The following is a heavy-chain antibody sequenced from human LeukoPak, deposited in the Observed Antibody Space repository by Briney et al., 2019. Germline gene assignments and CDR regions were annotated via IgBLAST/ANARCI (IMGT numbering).Heavy chain of an antibody. CDR1: GGSISSYY. V-gene: IGHV4-59*01. CDR2: IYYSGST. J-gene: IGHJ3*02. CDR3: ARVGIFGVVNDAFDI. D-gene: IGHD3-3*01. Sequence: PSETLSLTCTVSGGSISSYYWSWIRQPPGKGLEWSGYIYYSGSTNYNPSLKSRVTISVDTSKNQFSLKLSSVTAADTAVYYCARVGIFGVVNDAFDIWGQGTMVTVSS.